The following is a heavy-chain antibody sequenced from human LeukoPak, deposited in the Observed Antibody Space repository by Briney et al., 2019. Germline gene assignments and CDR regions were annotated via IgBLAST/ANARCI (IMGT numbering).Heavy chain of an antibody. J-gene: IGHJ4*02. Sequence: SETLSLTCAVSGGSISKYYWSWIRQPPGKGLEWIGYIYYSGSTNYNPSLKSRVTISVDTSKNQFSLKLSSVTAADTAVYYCARTSWTTVSYYFDYWGQGTLVTVSS. D-gene: IGHD4-17*01. CDR3: ARTSWTTVSYYFDY. CDR2: IYYSGST. CDR1: GGSISKYY. V-gene: IGHV4-59*01.